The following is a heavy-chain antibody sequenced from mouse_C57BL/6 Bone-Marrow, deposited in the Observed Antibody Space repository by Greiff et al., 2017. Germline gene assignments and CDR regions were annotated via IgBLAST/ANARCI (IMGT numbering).Heavy chain of an antibody. CDR1: GYTFTDYE. CDR3: TRFYYYGSSYGY. D-gene: IGHD1-1*01. J-gene: IGHJ2*01. V-gene: IGHV1-15*01. Sequence: VQLQQSGAELVRPGASVTLSCKASGYTFTDYEMHWVKQTPVHGLEWIGAIDPETGGTAYNQKFKGKAILTADKSSSTAYMELRSLTSEDSAVXYCTRFYYYGSSYGYWGQGTTLTVSS. CDR2: IDPETGGT.